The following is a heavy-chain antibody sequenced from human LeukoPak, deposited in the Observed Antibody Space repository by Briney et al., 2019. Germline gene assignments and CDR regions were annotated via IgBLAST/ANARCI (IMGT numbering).Heavy chain of an antibody. CDR2: ISATGST. Sequence: PSETLSLTCTVSGGSISSYYWNWIRQPAGKGLEWIGRISATGSTIYNPSLKSRVTISVDTSKNQFSLKLSSVTAADTAVYYCARLAYDFWSGWPSEGMDVWGQGTTVTVSS. V-gene: IGHV4-4*07. CDR3: ARLAYDFWSGWPSEGMDV. J-gene: IGHJ6*02. CDR1: GGSISSYY. D-gene: IGHD3-3*01.